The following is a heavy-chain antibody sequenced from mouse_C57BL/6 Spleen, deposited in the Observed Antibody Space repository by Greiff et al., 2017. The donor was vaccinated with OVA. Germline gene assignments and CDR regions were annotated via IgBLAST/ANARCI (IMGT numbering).Heavy chain of an antibody. Sequence: EVHLVESGGDLVKPGGSLKLSCAASGFTFSSYGMSWVRQTPDKRLEWVATISSGGSYTYYPDSVKGRFTISRDNAKNTLYLQMSSLKSEDTAMYYCARLYLYAMDYWGQGTSVTVSS. D-gene: IGHD5-1-1*01. CDR2: ISSGGSYT. CDR1: GFTFSSYG. V-gene: IGHV5-6*01. J-gene: IGHJ4*01. CDR3: ARLYLYAMDY.